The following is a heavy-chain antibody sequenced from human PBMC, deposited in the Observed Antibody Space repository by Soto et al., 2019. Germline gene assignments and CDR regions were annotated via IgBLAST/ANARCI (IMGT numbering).Heavy chain of an antibody. CDR3: AKVKWYYDSSGPFDY. CDR1: GFTFSSYA. D-gene: IGHD3-22*01. Sequence: GGSLRLSCAASGFTFSSYAMSWVRQAPGKGLEWVSAISGSGGSTYYADSVKGRFTISRDNSKNTLYLQMNSLRAEDTAVYYRAKVKWYYDSSGPFDYWGQGTLVTVSS. V-gene: IGHV3-23*01. J-gene: IGHJ4*02. CDR2: ISGSGGST.